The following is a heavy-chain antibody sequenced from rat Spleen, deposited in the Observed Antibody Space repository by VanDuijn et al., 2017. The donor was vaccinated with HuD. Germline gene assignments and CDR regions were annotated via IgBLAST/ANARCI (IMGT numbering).Heavy chain of an antibody. J-gene: IGHJ2*01. CDR1: GFTFSSFW. V-gene: IGHV5-31*01. CDR3: TRADYYYGSYPLDY. CDR2: ITNTGGIT. D-gene: IGHD1-2*01. Sequence: EVQLVETGGGLVQPGRSLKLSCVASGFTFSSFWMYWIRQAPGKGLEWVSSITNTGGITYYPDSVKGRFTISRANAKNTLYLQMNSLRSEDTATYYCTRADYYYGSYPLDYWGQGVMVTVSS.